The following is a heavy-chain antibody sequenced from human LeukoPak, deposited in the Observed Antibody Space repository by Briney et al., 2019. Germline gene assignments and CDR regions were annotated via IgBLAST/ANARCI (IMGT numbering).Heavy chain of an antibody. CDR1: GGSISSYY. CDR2: IYYSGST. D-gene: IGHD3-3*01. CDR3: ARVTVWSGYYFDY. V-gene: IGHV4-59*01. J-gene: IGHJ4*02. Sequence: SETLSLTCTVSGGSISSYYWSWIRQPPGKGLEWIGYIYYSGSTNYNPSLKSRVTISVDTSKNQFSLKLSSVTAADTPVYYCARVTVWSGYYFDYWGQGTLVTVSS.